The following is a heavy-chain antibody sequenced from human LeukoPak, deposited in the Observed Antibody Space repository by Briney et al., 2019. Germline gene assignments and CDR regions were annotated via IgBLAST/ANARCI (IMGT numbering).Heavy chain of an antibody. J-gene: IGHJ5*02. CDR3: AKRPQRGYSYGYNWFDP. CDR2: ISGSGGST. D-gene: IGHD5-18*01. V-gene: IGHV3-23*01. CDR1: GFTFSSYA. Sequence: GGSLRLSCAASGFTFSSYAMSWVRQAPGKGLEWVSAISGSGGSTYYADSVKGRFTISRDNSKNTLYLQMNSLRAEDTAVYYCAKRPQRGYSYGYNWFDPWGQGTLVTVSS.